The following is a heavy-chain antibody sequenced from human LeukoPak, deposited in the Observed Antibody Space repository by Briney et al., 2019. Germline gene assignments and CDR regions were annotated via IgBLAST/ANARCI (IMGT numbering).Heavy chain of an antibody. J-gene: IGHJ4*02. CDR3: ARRHDYYDSSGYYSNFDY. CDR2: IYYSGST. CDR1: GGSISSSSYY. D-gene: IGHD3-22*01. Sequence: SETLSLTCTVSGGSISSSSYYWGWIRQPPGKGLEWIGRIYYSGSTYYNPSLKRRVTIFVDTSKNQFSLKLTSVTAADTAVYYCARRHDYYDSSGYYSNFDYWGQGTLGTVSS. V-gene: IGHV4-39*01.